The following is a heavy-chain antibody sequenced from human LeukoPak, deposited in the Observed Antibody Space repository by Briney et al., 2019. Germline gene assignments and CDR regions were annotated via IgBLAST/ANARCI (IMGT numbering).Heavy chain of an antibody. D-gene: IGHD3-3*01. J-gene: IGHJ6*03. Sequence: PSETLSLTCTVSSGSISTYYWSWIRQPPGKGLEWIGFIYYSGNTNYNPSLKSRVTMSVDTSKNQFSLKLSSVTAADTAVYYCAREVKSGYYIEYYYYYMDVWGKGTTVTVSS. CDR2: IYYSGNT. CDR3: AREVKSGYYIEYYYYYMDV. CDR1: SGSISTYY. V-gene: IGHV4-59*12.